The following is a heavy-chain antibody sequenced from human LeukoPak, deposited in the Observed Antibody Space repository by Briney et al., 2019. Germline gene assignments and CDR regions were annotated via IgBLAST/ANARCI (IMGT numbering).Heavy chain of an antibody. Sequence: PSETLSLTCTVSGGSISGYYWSWIRQPPGKGLEYIGHISDSGSTSYNPSLKSRVTISVDTSKNQFSLKLSPVTAADTAVFYCARSYYYDYRQIDYWGQGTLVTVSS. CDR3: ARSYYYDYRQIDY. V-gene: IGHV4-59*08. J-gene: IGHJ4*02. CDR1: GGSISGYY. D-gene: IGHD3-22*01. CDR2: ISDSGST.